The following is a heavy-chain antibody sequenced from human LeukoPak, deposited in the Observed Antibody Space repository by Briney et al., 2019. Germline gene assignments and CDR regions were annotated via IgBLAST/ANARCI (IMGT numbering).Heavy chain of an antibody. D-gene: IGHD3-22*01. CDR2: INHSGST. Sequence: SETLSLTCAVYGGSFSGYYWSWIRQPPGKGLEWIREINHSGSTNYNPSLKSRVTISVDTSKNQFSLKLSSVTAADTAVYYCARGHRGKYYYDSSGYYYTYWGQGTLVTVSS. J-gene: IGHJ4*02. CDR3: ARGHRGKYYYDSSGYYYTY. V-gene: IGHV4-34*01. CDR1: GGSFSGYY.